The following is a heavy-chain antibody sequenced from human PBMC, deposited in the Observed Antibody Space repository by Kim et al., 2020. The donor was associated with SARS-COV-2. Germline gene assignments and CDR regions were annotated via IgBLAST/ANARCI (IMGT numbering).Heavy chain of an antibody. CDR3: ARGSGGFDY. CDR1: GFIFSNHW. D-gene: IGHD2-15*01. J-gene: IGHJ4*02. Sequence: GGSLRLSCAASGFIFSNHWMHWVRQVPGKGLVWVSHIENAGSSSSYADFVEGRFTISRDNARNTLYLQMNSLRDEDTAVYYCARGSGGFDYWGQGTVVTVSS. V-gene: IGHV3-74*01. CDR2: IENAGSSS.